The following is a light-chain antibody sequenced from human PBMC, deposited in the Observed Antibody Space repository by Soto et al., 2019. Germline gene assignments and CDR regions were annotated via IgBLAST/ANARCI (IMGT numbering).Light chain of an antibody. Sequence: TVLTQSPGPLSSSPGERATLSCRASQSVSSSYLAWYQQTPGQAPRLLIYGASSRATGIPDRFSGSGSGTDFTLTISRLEPEDFAVYYCQQYGSSSWTFGQGTKVDIK. CDR1: QSVSSSY. V-gene: IGKV3-20*01. CDR2: GAS. J-gene: IGKJ1*01. CDR3: QQYGSSSWT.